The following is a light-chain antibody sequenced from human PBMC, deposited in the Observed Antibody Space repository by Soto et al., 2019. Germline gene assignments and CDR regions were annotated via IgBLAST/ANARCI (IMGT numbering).Light chain of an antibody. CDR2: GAS. J-gene: IGKJ3*01. CDR1: QSVSSSY. V-gene: IGKV3-20*01. CDR3: QQYGSSPWFT. Sequence: EIVLTQSPGTLSLSPGERATLSCRASQSVSSSYLAWYQQKPVQAPRLLIYGASSRATGIPDRFSGSGSGIDVTLTISRLEPEDFAVYYCQQYGSSPWFTFGPGTKVDIK.